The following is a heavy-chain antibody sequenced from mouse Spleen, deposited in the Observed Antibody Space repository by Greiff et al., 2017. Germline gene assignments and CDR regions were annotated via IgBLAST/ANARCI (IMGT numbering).Heavy chain of an antibody. CDR2: IWSGGST. CDR3: ARRATIDYYYAMDY. V-gene: IGHV2-2*01. D-gene: IGHD2-1*01. Sequence: VKVVESGPGLVQPSQSLSITCTVSGFSLTSYGVHWVRQSPGKGLEWLGVIWSGGSTDYNAAFISRLSISKDNSKSQVFFKMNSLQADDTAIYYCARRATIDYYYAMDYWGQGTSVTVSS. J-gene: IGHJ4*01. CDR1: GFSLTSYG.